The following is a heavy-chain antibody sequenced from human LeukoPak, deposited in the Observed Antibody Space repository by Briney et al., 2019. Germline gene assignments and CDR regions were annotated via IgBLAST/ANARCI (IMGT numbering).Heavy chain of an antibody. D-gene: IGHD6-13*01. CDR3: ASCDLNSSSWHNWFDP. V-gene: IGHV1-69*05. CDR1: RGTFSSYA. Sequence: SAKVSCKASRGTFSSYAISWVRQAPGQGLEWMGGIIPIFGTANYAQKFQGRVTITTDESTSTAYMELSSLRSEDTAVYYCASCDLNSSSWHNWFDPWGQGTLVTVSS. J-gene: IGHJ5*02. CDR2: IIPIFGTA.